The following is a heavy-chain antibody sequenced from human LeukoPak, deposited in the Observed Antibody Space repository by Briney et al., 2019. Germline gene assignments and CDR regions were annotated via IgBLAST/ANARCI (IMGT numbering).Heavy chain of an antibody. CDR1: GGSFSGYY. CDR3: ASSSIVVVPAAIWNWFDP. D-gene: IGHD2-2*02. V-gene: IGHV4-34*09. CDR2: INHSGST. J-gene: IGHJ5*02. Sequence: PSETLSLTCAVYGGSFSGYYWSWIRQPPGKGLEWIGEINHSGSTNYNPSLKSRVTISVDTSKNQFSLKLSSVTAADTAVYYCASSSIVVVPAAIWNWFDPWGQGTLVAVSS.